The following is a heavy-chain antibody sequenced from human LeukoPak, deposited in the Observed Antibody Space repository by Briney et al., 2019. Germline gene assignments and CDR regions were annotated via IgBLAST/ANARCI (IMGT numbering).Heavy chain of an antibody. D-gene: IGHD1-7*01. J-gene: IGHJ4*02. CDR2: INPNSGGT. V-gene: IGHV1-2*02. CDR3: ARGELGLDFDY. CDR1: GYTFTGNY. Sequence: GASVKVSCTASGYTFTGNYMHWVRQAPGQGPEWMGWINPNSGGTNYAQKLQGRVTMTTDTSTSTAYMELRSLRSDDTAVYYCARGELGLDFDYWGQGTLVTVSS.